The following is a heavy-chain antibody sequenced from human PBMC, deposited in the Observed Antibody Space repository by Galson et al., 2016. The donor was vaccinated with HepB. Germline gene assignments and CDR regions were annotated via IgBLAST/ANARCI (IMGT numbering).Heavy chain of an antibody. CDR1: GYTFTSYR. CDR2: INVGNGIT. V-gene: IGHV1-3*01. D-gene: IGHD1-14*01. J-gene: IGHJ6*02. CDR3: ARDGEPLYDYGMDV. Sequence: SVKVSCKASGYTFTSYRILWVRQAPGQSLERMGWINVGNGITKYSEKVQSRVTITSDTSASTVHMELSSLISGDTAVYYCARDGEPLYDYGMDVWGQGTTVIVSS.